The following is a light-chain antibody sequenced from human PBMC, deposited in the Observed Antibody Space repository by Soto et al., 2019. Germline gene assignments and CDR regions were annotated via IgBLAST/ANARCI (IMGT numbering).Light chain of an antibody. J-gene: IGKJ1*01. V-gene: IGKV3-15*01. CDR2: AAS. CDR3: QQYNNWRT. CDR1: RSVGSS. Sequence: EIVMTQSPATLSVSPGESATLSCRASRSVGSSLAWYQQKPGQAPRLIIHAASTRATGIPARFSGSGFGTEFTPPISRPQSEDVAAYCCQQYNNWRTFGEGTKVEIK.